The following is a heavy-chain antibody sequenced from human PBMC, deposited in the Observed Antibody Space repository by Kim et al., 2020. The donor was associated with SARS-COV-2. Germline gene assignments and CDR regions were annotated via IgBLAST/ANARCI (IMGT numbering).Heavy chain of an antibody. Sequence: SETLSLTCTVSGGSVSSGSYYWSWIRQPPGKGLEWIGYIYYSGSTNYNPSLKSRVTISVDTSKNQFSLKLSSVTAADTAVYYCARDCGSAISRDGYKIRDAFDIWGQGTMVTVSS. D-gene: IGHD5-12*01. CDR2: IYYSGST. CDR1: GGSVSSGSYY. V-gene: IGHV4-61*01. CDR3: ARDCGSAISRDGYKIRDAFDI. J-gene: IGHJ3*02.